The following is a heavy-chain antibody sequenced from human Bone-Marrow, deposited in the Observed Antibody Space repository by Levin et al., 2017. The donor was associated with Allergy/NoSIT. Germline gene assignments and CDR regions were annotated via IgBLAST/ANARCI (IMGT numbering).Heavy chain of an antibody. D-gene: IGHD2-8*01. CDR1: GFTFDDYA. CDR3: AKAFSLRGYCTNGVCRHGMDV. J-gene: IGHJ6*02. Sequence: PGGSLRLSCAASGFTFDDYAMHWVRQAPGKGLEWVSLISWDGGSTYYADSVKGRFTISRDNSKNSLYLQMNSLRAEDTALYYCAKAFSLRGYCTNGVCRHGMDVWGQGTTVTVSS. V-gene: IGHV3-43D*04. CDR2: ISWDGGST.